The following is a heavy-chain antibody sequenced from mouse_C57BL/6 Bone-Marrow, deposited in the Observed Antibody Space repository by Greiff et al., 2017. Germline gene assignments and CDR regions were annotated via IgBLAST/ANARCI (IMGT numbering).Heavy chain of an antibody. D-gene: IGHD1-1*01. J-gene: IGHJ1*03. CDR2: ISGGGGNT. CDR1: GFTFSSYT. CDR3: SRQVTTVLATKYFDV. V-gene: IGHV5-9*01. Sequence: DVQLVESGGGLVKPGGSLKLSCAASGFTFSSYTMSWVRQTPEKRLQWVAAISGGGGNTYYPDSVKGRFTISRDNDKNILYLQMSSLRSEDTAWYYCSRQVTTVLATKYFDVWGTGTTVTVSS.